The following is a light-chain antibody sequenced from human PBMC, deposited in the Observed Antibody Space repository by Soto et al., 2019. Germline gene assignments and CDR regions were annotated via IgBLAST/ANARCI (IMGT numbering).Light chain of an antibody. CDR2: EGT. Sequence: QSVLTQPASVSGSPGQSIAIPCTGTSSDVGNYNLVSWYQQHSGKAPKLMIYEGTKRPSGVSDRFSGSKSGNTASLTISGLQAEDEADYYCCSYASTGTYVFGTGTKVTVL. J-gene: IGLJ1*01. V-gene: IGLV2-23*01. CDR1: SSDVGNYNL. CDR3: CSYASTGTYV.